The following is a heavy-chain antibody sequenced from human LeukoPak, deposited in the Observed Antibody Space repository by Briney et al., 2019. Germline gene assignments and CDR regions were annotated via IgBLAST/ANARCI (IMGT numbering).Heavy chain of an antibody. CDR3: ARGAWYYDSSGYDAFDI. Sequence: GGSLRLSCDASGFTFSTYGMHWVRQAPGKGLGWVAVIIHDGSNKYYADSVKGRFTISRDNSKNTLYLQMNSLRAEDTAVYYCARGAWYYDSSGYDAFDIWGQGTMVTVSS. CDR2: IIHDGSNK. J-gene: IGHJ3*02. V-gene: IGHV3-30*03. CDR1: GFTFSTYG. D-gene: IGHD3-22*01.